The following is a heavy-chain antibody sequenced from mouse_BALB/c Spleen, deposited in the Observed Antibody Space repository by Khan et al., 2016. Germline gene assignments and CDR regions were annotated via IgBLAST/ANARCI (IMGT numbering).Heavy chain of an antibody. Sequence: EVELVESGGGLVKPGGSLKLSCAASGFTLSSYAMSWVRQTPEKRLEWVATFSSGGSHTYYLDSVKGRFTISRDNAKSTLYLQMSSLRSEDTAMYYCARPAYGMKFFDVWGAGTTVTVSS. V-gene: IGHV5-9-3*01. CDR2: FSSGGSHT. CDR3: ARPAYGMKFFDV. D-gene: IGHD1-1*01. CDR1: GFTLSSYA. J-gene: IGHJ1*01.